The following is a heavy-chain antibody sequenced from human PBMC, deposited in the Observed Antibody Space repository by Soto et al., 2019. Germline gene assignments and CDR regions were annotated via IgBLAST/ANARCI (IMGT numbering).Heavy chain of an antibody. CDR2: IYWDEDK. J-gene: IGHJ4*02. Sequence: QITLKESGPTLVKPTQTLTLTCTFSGFSLSTHTVGVAWIRQPPGKALEWLALIYWDEDKRYSPSLKSRLTIPQDTSKNQAVVTMTHMDPVDTATYYWAHIVPFDDRVYNFEFWCQGNLVTVSS. V-gene: IGHV2-5*02. D-gene: IGHD3-9*01. CDR1: GFSLSTHTVG. CDR3: AHIVPFDDRVYNFEF.